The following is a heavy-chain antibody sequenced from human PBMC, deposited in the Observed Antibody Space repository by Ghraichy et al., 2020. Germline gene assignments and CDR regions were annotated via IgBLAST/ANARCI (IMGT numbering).Heavy chain of an antibody. CDR3: ARDRSGTYFSFAY. V-gene: IGHV4-59*11. CDR2: ISHSGST. Sequence: SQTLSLTCTVSGGSIRSRFWSWIRQSPGKGLEWIGYISHSGSTNYNPSPKSRVSISLDTSKNKFSLKVRSVTAADTAVYYCARDRSGTYFSFAYWGQGTLVTVSS. D-gene: IGHD1-26*01. J-gene: IGHJ4*02. CDR1: GGSIRSRF.